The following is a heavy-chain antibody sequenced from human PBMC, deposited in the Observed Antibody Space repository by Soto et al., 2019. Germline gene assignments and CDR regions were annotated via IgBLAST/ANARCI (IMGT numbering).Heavy chain of an antibody. CDR3: AAICSSRSYYGTDV. V-gene: IGHV4-4*07. CDR1: GASISSYF. J-gene: IGHJ6*02. Sequence: QVQLQESRPGLVKPSETLSLTCTVSGASISSYFWSWIRQPAGKGLEWIGRIYTSGSTDYNPSRESRVTTSEDTSKTQVSLKLTSVTAADTYVYYCAAICSSRSYYGTDVWGQGTSVTVSS. D-gene: IGHD2-2*01. CDR2: IYTSGST.